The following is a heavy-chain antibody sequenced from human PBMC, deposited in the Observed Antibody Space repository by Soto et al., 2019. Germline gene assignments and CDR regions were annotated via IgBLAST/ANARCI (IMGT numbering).Heavy chain of an antibody. J-gene: IGHJ6*02. D-gene: IGHD6-6*01. CDR2: IYYSGST. CDR1: GGSISSSSYY. Sequence: SETLSLTCTVSGGSISSSSYYWGWIRQPPGKGLEWIGSIYYSGSTYYNPSLKSRVTISVDTSKNQFSLKLSSVTAADTAVYYCARDVAFGSIAARQVSDYYYGMDVWGQGTTVTVSS. CDR3: ARDVAFGSIAARQVSDYYYGMDV. V-gene: IGHV4-39*02.